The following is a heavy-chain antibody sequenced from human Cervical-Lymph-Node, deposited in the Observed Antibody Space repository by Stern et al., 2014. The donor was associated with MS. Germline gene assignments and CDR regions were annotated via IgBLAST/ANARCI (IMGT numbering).Heavy chain of an antibody. D-gene: IGHD3-10*01. Sequence: QVQLEKYGAAVQKPWTSVKVSCRASGGTFSSSDISWVLQAPWTGLDWRGVIIPIIGTANYAQKYQGRVTITADESTSTAYMELSSLRSEDTAIYYCALGGFGHYFEYWGQGTLVTVSS. CDR3: ALGGFGHYFEY. J-gene: IGHJ4*02. V-gene: IGHV1-69*01. CDR1: GGTFSSSD. CDR2: IIPIIGTA.